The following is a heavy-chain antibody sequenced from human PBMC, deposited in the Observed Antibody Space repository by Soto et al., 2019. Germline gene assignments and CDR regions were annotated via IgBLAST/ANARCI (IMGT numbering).Heavy chain of an antibody. Sequence: KASETLSLTCDVSGVSISSGNWWSWVRQSPEKGLEWIGEVYNGGSVNYHPSLERRVTISVDRSKNQFSLRLSSVTAADTAKYYCARLVYDSRLNYLYFDYWGPGILVTVSS. V-gene: IGHV4-4*02. D-gene: IGHD3-22*01. J-gene: IGHJ4*02. CDR2: VYNGGSV. CDR1: GVSISSGNW. CDR3: ARLVYDSRLNYLYFDY.